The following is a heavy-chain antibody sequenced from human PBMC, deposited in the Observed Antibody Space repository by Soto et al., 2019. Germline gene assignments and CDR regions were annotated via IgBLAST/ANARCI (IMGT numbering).Heavy chain of an antibody. Sequence: GGSLRLSCAASGFTFSSYGMHWVRQAPGKGLEWVAVIWYDGSNKYYADSVKGRFTISRDNSKNTLYLQMNSLRAEDTAVYYCARADRYSYGHFDYWGQGTLVTVSS. J-gene: IGHJ4*02. CDR1: GFTFSSYG. V-gene: IGHV3-33*01. CDR3: ARADRYSYGHFDY. D-gene: IGHD5-18*01. CDR2: IWYDGSNK.